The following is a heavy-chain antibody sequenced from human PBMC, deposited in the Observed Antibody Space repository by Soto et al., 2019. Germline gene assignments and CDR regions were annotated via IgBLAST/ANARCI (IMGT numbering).Heavy chain of an antibody. CDR1: GASVSSAEHY. D-gene: IGHD5-12*01. CDR3: ARLSGYDPAGAADK. CDR2: TYYSGGS. J-gene: IGHJ4*02. V-gene: IGHV4-30-4*01. Sequence: QVQLQESGPGLVKASQTLSLTCTLSGASVSSAEHYWSWIRQPPGKGLEWIGYTYYSGGSYYNASLQGRVSTSFDTSQNQFSLKLTSVTAADTAVYYCARLSGYDPAGAADKWGPGILVSVSS.